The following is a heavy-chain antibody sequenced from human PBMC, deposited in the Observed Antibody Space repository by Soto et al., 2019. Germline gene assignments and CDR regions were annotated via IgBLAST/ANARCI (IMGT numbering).Heavy chain of an antibody. CDR3: ARGVTVVVAAIVHLIFDY. V-gene: IGHV1-18*01. Sequence: ASVKVSCKASGYTFTSYGISWVRQAPGQGLEWMGWISAYNGNTNYAQKLQGRVTMTTDTSTSTAYMELRSLGSDDTAVYYCARGVTVVVAAIVHLIFDYWGQGTLVTVSS. D-gene: IGHD2-15*01. CDR2: ISAYNGNT. J-gene: IGHJ4*02. CDR1: GYTFTSYG.